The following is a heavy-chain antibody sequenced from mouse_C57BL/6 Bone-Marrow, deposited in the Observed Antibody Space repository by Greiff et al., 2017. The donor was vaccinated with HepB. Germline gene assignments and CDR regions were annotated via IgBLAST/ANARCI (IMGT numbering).Heavy chain of an antibody. CDR2: FYPGSGSI. V-gene: IGHV1-62-2*01. J-gene: IGHJ2*01. CDR3: ARHEDQGGTETYYFDY. Sequence: QVHVKQSGAELVKPGASVKLSCKASGYTFTEYTIHWVKQRSGQGLEWIGWFYPGSGSIKYNEKFKDKATLTADKSSSTVYMELCRLTSEDSAVYFCARHEDQGGTETYYFDYWGQGTTLTVSS. CDR1: GYTFTEYT. D-gene: IGHD3-3*01.